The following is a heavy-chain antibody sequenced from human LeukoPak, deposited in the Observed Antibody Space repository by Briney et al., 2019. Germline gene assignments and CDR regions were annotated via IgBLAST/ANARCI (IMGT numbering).Heavy chain of an antibody. CDR3: ARMRGNDYGDYSLGY. CDR1: GYSFTSYW. J-gene: IGHJ4*02. D-gene: IGHD4-17*01. V-gene: IGHV5-51*01. CDR2: IYPGDSDT. Sequence: PGESLKISCKGSGYSFTSYWIGWVRQMPGKGLEWMGIIYPGDSDTRYSPSFQGQVTISADNSISTSYLQWSSLKASDTAMYYCARMRGNDYGDYSLGYWGQGTLVTVSS.